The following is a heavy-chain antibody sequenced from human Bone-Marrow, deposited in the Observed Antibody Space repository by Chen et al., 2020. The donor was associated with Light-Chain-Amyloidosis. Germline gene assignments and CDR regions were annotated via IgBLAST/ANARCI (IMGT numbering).Heavy chain of an antibody. CDR2: IYPDDSDA. CDR1: GYTFPNYW. V-gene: IGHV5-51*01. D-gene: IGHD5-12*01. CDR3: ARRRDGYNFDY. J-gene: IGHJ4*02. Sequence: EVQLEQSGPEVKKPGESLQISCKGSGYTFPNYWIGRVRQMPGKGLEWMGVIYPDDSDARYSPPFEGQVTISADKSITTAYLQWRSLKASDTAMYYCARRRDGYNFDYWGQGTLVTVSS.